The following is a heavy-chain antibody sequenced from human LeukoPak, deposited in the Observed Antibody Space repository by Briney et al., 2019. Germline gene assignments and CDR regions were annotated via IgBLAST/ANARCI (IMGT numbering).Heavy chain of an antibody. D-gene: IGHD3-22*01. V-gene: IGHV4-39*01. Sequence: MPSETLSLTCTVSGGSISSSGYYWGWIRQPPGKGLEWIGNIYYVGSTYYNPSLNSRVTISVDTSKNQFSLKLSSVTAADTAVYHCARLGTMIVVVIVDNWGQGTLVTVSS. CDR3: ARLGTMIVVVIVDN. CDR2: IYYVGST. CDR1: GGSISSSGYY. J-gene: IGHJ4*02.